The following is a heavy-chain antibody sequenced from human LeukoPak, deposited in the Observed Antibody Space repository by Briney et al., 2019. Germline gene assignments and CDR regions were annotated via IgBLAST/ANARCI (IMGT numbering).Heavy chain of an antibody. Sequence: SVKVSCKASGGTFSSYAISWVRQAPGQGLEWMGGIIPIFGTANYAQKFQGRATITADESTSTAYMELSSLRSEDTAVYYCARTPAPGDGSGFDYWGQGTLVTVSS. D-gene: IGHD3-10*01. CDR1: GGTFSSYA. CDR3: ARTPAPGDGSGFDY. CDR2: IIPIFGTA. V-gene: IGHV1-69*01. J-gene: IGHJ4*02.